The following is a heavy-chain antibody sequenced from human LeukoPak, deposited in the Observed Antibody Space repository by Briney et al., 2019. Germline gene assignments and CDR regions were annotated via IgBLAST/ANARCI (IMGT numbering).Heavy chain of an antibody. CDR1: GGSISSYY. Sequence: SETLSLTCTVSGGSISSYYWSWIRQPPGKGLEWIGYIYYSGSTNCNPSLKSRVTISVDTSKNQFSLKLSSVTAADTAVYYCARSWIQHWFDPWGQGTLVTVSS. J-gene: IGHJ5*02. CDR3: ARSWIQHWFDP. D-gene: IGHD5-18*01. CDR2: IYYSGST. V-gene: IGHV4-59*01.